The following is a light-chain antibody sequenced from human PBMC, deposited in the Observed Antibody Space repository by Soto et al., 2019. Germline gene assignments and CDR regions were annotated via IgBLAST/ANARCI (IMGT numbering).Light chain of an antibody. CDR3: SSYTSSSTYV. V-gene: IGLV2-14*01. CDR1: SSDVGGYNY. Sequence: QSALTQPASVSGSPGQSITISCTGTSSDVGGYNYVSWYQQNPGKAPKLMIYDVSNRPSGVSNSFSGSKSGNTASLTISGLQAEDEADYYCSSYTSSSTYVFGTGTKVTVL. J-gene: IGLJ1*01. CDR2: DVS.